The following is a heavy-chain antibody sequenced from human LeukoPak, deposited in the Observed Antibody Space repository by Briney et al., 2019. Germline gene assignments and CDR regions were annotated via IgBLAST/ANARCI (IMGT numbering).Heavy chain of an antibody. Sequence: PGGSLRLSCEASGFTFSSYAMSWVRQAPGKGLEWVSAISGSGGSTYYADSVKGRFTISRDNSKNTLYLQMNSLRAEDTAVYYCAKADIITMVRGVTLDAFDIWGQGTMVTVSS. CDR1: GFTFSSYA. CDR2: ISGSGGST. J-gene: IGHJ3*02. D-gene: IGHD3-10*01. CDR3: AKADIITMVRGVTLDAFDI. V-gene: IGHV3-23*01.